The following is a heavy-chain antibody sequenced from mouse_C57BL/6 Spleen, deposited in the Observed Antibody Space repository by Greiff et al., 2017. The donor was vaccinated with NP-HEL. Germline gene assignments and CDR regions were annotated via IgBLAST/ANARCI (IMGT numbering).Heavy chain of an antibody. CDR3: TKITTVAATNWYFDV. CDR1: GYTFTDYE. V-gene: IGHV1-15*01. D-gene: IGHD1-1*01. CDR2: IDPETGGT. J-gene: IGHJ1*03. Sequence: VQLQQSGAELVRPGASVTLSCKASGYTFTDYEMHWVKQTPVHGLEWIGAIDPETGGTAYNQKFKGKAILTADKSSSTAYMELRSLTSEDSAVYYCTKITTVAATNWYFDVWGTGTTVTVSS.